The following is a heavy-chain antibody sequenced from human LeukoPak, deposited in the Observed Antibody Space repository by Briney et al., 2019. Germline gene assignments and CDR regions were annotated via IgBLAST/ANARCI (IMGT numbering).Heavy chain of an antibody. J-gene: IGHJ4*02. Sequence: PSETLSLTCTASGGSISSYYWSWIRQPPGKGLEWIGYIYYSGSTNYNPSLKSRVTISVDTSKNQFSLKLSSVTAADTAVYYCARYYDSSGYYYDYWGQGTLVTVSS. D-gene: IGHD3-22*01. CDR1: GGSISSYY. CDR3: ARYYDSSGYYYDY. CDR2: IYYSGST. V-gene: IGHV4-59*01.